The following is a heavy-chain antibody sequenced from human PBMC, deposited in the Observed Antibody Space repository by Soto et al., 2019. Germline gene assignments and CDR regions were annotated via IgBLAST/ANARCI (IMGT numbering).Heavy chain of an antibody. CDR2: ISGSGGST. CDR1: GFTFSSYA. D-gene: IGHD3-22*01. V-gene: IGHV3-23*01. CDR3: AIPPRGYYFDY. Sequence: GGSLRLSCAASGFTFSSYAMSWVRQALGKGLEWVSAISGSGGSTYYADSVKGRFTISRDNSKNTLYLQMNSLRAEDTAVYYCAIPPRGYYFDYWGQGTLVTVLL. J-gene: IGHJ4*02.